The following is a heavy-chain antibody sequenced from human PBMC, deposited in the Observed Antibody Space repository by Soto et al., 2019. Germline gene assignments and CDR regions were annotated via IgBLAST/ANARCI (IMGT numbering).Heavy chain of an antibody. J-gene: IGHJ6*01. CDR2: INHSGST. D-gene: IGHD3-3*01. CDR3: ARGARVRGMEV. Sequence: SETLSLTCAFYVGSFSGYYWSWIRHPPGKGLEWIGEINHSGSTNYNPSLKSRVTISVDTSKNQFSLKLSSVTAADTAVYYCARGARVRGMEVWGQGTTVTVS. CDR1: VGSFSGYY. V-gene: IGHV4-34*01.